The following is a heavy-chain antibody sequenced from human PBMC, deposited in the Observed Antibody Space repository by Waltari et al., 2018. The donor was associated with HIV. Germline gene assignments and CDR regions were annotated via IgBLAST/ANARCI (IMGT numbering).Heavy chain of an antibody. Sequence: QVQLVQSGSELKKPGASVKVSCKASGYSFPTYAMNWVRQAPGQGLEWMGGINSNTGNPTYAQGFIGRFVISWDTSVSTAYLQISSLKADDTAVYYCARVDHGAFDVWGQGTMVTVAA. D-gene: IGHD2-15*01. CDR1: GYSFPTYA. CDR2: INSNTGNP. V-gene: IGHV7-4-1*02. CDR3: ARVDHGAFDV. J-gene: IGHJ3*01.